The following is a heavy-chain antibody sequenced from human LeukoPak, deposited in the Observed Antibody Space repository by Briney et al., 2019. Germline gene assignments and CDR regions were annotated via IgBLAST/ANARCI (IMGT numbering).Heavy chain of an antibody. V-gene: IGHV1-69*06. Sequence: SVKVSCKASGGTFSSYAISWVRQAPGQGLEWMGGIIPIFGTANYAQKFQGRVTITADKSTSTAYMELSSLRSEDTAVYYCARDAGYYYGSESYFDYWGQGTLVTVSS. CDR2: IIPIFGTA. CDR3: ARDAGYYYGSESYFDY. CDR1: GGTFSSYA. J-gene: IGHJ4*02. D-gene: IGHD3-10*01.